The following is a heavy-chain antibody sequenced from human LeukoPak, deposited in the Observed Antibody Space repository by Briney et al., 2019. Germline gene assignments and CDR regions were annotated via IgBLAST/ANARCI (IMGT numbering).Heavy chain of an antibody. Sequence: GASVKVSCKASGYTSTGYYMHWVRQAPGQGLEWMGWINPNSGGTNYAQKFQGRVTMTRDTSISTAYMELSRLRPIDTAVYYCASPAPGYYGSGSYHPFDIWGQGTMVTVSS. V-gene: IGHV1-2*02. CDR2: INPNSGGT. CDR1: GYTSTGYY. J-gene: IGHJ3*02. D-gene: IGHD3-10*01. CDR3: ASPAPGYYGSGSYHPFDI.